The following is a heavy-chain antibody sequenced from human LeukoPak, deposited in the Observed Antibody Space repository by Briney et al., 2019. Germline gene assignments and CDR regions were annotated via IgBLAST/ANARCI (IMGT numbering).Heavy chain of an antibody. V-gene: IGHV4-61*01. CDR1: GGSVSSDNYY. D-gene: IGHD4-17*01. CDR2: AHYSGST. CDR3: ARALSVREFDY. J-gene: IGHJ4*02. Sequence: RPSETLSLTCTVSGGSVSSDNYYWSWIRQPPGKGLEWIGYAHYSGSTNYNSSLKSRVTISVDTSKNQFSLKLSSVTAEDTAIYYCARALSVREFDYWGQGTLVTVSS.